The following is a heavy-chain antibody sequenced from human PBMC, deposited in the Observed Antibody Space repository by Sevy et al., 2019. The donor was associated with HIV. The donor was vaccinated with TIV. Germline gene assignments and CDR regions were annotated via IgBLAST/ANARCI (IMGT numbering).Heavy chain of an antibody. Sequence: AAVKVSCKASGYTFTSFDINWVRQATGQGLERMGWMSPNSGNTGYTQKFQGRVTMTRNTSISTAYMELSSLRSEDTAVYYCAIWRLTGIGFDYWGQGTLVTVSS. CDR1: GYTFTSFD. V-gene: IGHV1-8*01. CDR2: MSPNSGNT. J-gene: IGHJ4*02. D-gene: IGHD7-27*01. CDR3: AIWRLTGIGFDY.